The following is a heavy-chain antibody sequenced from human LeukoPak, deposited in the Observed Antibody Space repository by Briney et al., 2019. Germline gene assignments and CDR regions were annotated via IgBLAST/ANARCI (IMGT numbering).Heavy chain of an antibody. CDR3: GGDSSSWYNWFDP. J-gene: IGHJ5*02. CDR1: GFTFSNFA. V-gene: IGHV3-23*01. Sequence: GGSLRLSCAASGFTFSNFAMSWVRQAPGKGLEWVSTISGGGAYTYYADSVKGRFTISRDTSKNTLYLQMNSLRAEDTAVYYCGGDSSSWYNWFDPWGQGTLVTVSS. CDR2: ISGGGAYT. D-gene: IGHD6-13*01.